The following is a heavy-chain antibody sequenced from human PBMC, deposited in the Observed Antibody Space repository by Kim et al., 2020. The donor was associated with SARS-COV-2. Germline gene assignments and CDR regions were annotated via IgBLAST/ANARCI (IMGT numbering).Heavy chain of an antibody. J-gene: IGHJ4*02. CDR1: GGTFSSYA. CDR3: ARSHLNDYGDYEGSFDY. D-gene: IGHD4-17*01. CDR2: IIPIFGTA. V-gene: IGHV1-69*13. Sequence: SVKVSCKASGGTFSSYAISWVRQAPGQGLGWMGGIIPIFGTANYAQKFQGRVTITADESTSTAYMELSSLRSEDTAVYYCARSHLNDYGDYEGSFDYWGQGTLVTVSS.